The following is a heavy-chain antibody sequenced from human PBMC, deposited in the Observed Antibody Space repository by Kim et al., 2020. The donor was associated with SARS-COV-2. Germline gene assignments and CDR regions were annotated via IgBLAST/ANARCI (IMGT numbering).Heavy chain of an antibody. V-gene: IGHV4-30-2*01. Sequence: SETLSLTCAVSSGSINNGGYFWSWIRQPPGKGLEWIGNIHHSGSTSYNPSLKSRATLSVDRSRSQFSLKLTSVTAADTAVYYCARVGSGSYSHFDYWGQGTLVTVSS. CDR1: SGSINNGGYF. D-gene: IGHD3-10*01. CDR3: ARVGSGSYSHFDY. CDR2: IHHSGST. J-gene: IGHJ4*02.